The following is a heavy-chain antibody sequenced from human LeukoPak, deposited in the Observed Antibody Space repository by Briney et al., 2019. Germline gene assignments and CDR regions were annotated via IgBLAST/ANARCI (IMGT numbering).Heavy chain of an antibody. J-gene: IGHJ3*02. CDR1: GGSISTSY. D-gene: IGHD2-15*01. CDR3: ARGPQYCSDGSCYSYAFDI. Sequence: SSETLSLTCTVSGGSISTSYWSWIRQPPGKGLEWIGYIYYSGSTNYNPSLKSRVTISVDTSKNQFSLKLSSVTAADAAVYYCARGPQYCSDGSCYSYAFDIWGQGTMVTVSS. V-gene: IGHV4-59*01. CDR2: IYYSGST.